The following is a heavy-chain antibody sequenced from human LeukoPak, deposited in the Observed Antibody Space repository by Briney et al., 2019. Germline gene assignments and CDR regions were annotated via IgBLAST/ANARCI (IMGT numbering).Heavy chain of an antibody. CDR1: GYTFTSYG. CDR3: ARDQEIGYSYGSDY. Sequence: ASVKVSCKASGYTFTSYGISWGRQAPGQGVEWVGWISAYNGNTNYVQKLQGRVTITTDTSTSTAYMELRSLRSDDTAVYYCARDQEIGYSYGSDYWGQGALVTVSS. D-gene: IGHD5-18*01. CDR2: ISAYNGNT. V-gene: IGHV1-18*01. J-gene: IGHJ4*02.